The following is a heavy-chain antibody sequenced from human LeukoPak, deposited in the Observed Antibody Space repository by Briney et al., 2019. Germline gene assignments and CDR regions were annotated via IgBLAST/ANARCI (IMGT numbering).Heavy chain of an antibody. V-gene: IGHV3-23*01. Sequence: QAGGSLRLSCAASGFTFSSYAMSWVRQAPGKVLEWVSAISGSGGSTYYADSVKGRFTISRDNSKNTLYLKMNSLRAEDTAVYYCASYGSGSYSLSTDWGQGTLVTVSS. D-gene: IGHD3-10*01. CDR1: GFTFSSYA. CDR3: ASYGSGSYSLSTD. CDR2: ISGSGGST. J-gene: IGHJ4*02.